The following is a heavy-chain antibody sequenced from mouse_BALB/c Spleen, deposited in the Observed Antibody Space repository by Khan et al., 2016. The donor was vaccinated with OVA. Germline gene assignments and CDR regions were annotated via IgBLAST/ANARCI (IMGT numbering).Heavy chain of an antibody. Sequence: VQLKQSGPELVKPGASVKVSCKASGYAFTSYIMYWVKQSHGKSLEWIGYIDPYNGGTSYNQTFKGKATLTVDKSSTTAYMHLNSLTSEDSAVYYCARGGYGGFAYWGQGTLVTVSA. CDR2: IDPYNGGT. CDR3: ARGGYGGFAY. V-gene: IGHV1S135*01. J-gene: IGHJ3*01. D-gene: IGHD2-2*01. CDR1: GYAFTSYI.